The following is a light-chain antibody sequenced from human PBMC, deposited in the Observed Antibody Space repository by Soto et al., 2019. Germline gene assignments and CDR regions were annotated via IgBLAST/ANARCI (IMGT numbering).Light chain of an antibody. Sequence: IHMTQSPSALCANVGDRVTSICRASKNINTWVAWYQQKPGKAPKLLIYDASSLESGVPSRVSGSGSGTEFTLTISSLQPDDFATYYCQQYNSYAFAQGTKVDI. J-gene: IGKJ1*01. CDR3: QQYNSYA. V-gene: IGKV1-5*02. CDR2: DAS. CDR1: KNINTW.